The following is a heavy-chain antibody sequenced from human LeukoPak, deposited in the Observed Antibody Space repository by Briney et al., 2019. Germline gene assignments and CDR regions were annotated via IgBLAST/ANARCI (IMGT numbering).Heavy chain of an antibody. D-gene: IGHD3-10*01. CDR2: ICDNGVAT. V-gene: IGHV3-43*02. CDR3: AKGEWFGELLPYGMDV. Sequence: GGSLRLSCAASGFTFSAYAMHWVRQAPGKGLEWVSLICDNGVATYYADSVKGRFTISRDNSKNTLYLQMNSLRAEDTAEYYCAKGEWFGELLPYGMDVWGQGTTVTVSS. CDR1: GFTFSAYA. J-gene: IGHJ6*02.